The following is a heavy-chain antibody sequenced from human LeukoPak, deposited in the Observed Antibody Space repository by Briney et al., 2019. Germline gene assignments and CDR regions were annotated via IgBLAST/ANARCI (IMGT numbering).Heavy chain of an antibody. V-gene: IGHV3-23*01. CDR2: IRDSGNGT. D-gene: IGHD3-3*01. CDR3: AKWAYYDFWSGHYKSHFDS. CDR1: GFTFKNYA. J-gene: IGHJ4*02. Sequence: QPGGSLRLSCVVSGFTFKNYAMSWVRQAPGKGLECVSSIRDSGNGTDYADSVKGRLTVSRDNSKNTLYLHMNTLSAEDTAVYYCAKWAYYDFWSGHYKSHFDSWGQGTLVTVSP.